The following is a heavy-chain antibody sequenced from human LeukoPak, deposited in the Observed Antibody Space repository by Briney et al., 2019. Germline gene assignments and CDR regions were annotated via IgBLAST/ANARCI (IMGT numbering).Heavy chain of an antibody. D-gene: IGHD6-13*01. J-gene: IGHJ4*02. Sequence: PGGSLRLSCAASDFTFSDYGMHWVRQAPGKGLEWVAFIRVDGGNEIYGGSVKGRFTISRDDAKDTLYLQMNSLSSEDTAVYFCAKAGYSTSWYSLDFWGQGTLVTVSS. CDR3: AKAGYSTSWYSLDF. CDR2: IRVDGGNE. CDR1: DFTFSDYG. V-gene: IGHV3-30*02.